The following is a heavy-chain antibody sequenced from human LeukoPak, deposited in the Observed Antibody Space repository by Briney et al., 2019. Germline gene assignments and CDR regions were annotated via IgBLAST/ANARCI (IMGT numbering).Heavy chain of an antibody. CDR2: INHSGST. CDR3: ARVKQRWLQLTTLDSGFDP. D-gene: IGHD5-24*01. V-gene: IGHV4-34*01. J-gene: IGHJ5*02. Sequence: SETLSRTCAVYGGSFSGYYWSWIREPPGKGLEWIGEINHSGSTNYNPSLKSRVTISVDTSKNQFSLKLSSVTAADTAVYYCARVKQRWLQLTTLDSGFDPWGQGTLVTVSS. CDR1: GGSFSGYY.